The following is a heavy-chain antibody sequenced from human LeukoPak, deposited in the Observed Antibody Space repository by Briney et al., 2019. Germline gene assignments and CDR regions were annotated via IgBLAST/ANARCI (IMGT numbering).Heavy chain of an antibody. J-gene: IGHJ4*02. CDR3: ARAYQRLGYLSLPDY. CDR2: IHPSTGNP. D-gene: IGHD3-16*02. V-gene: IGHV7-4-1*02. CDR1: GYTFTSYA. Sequence: PWASVKVSCKASGYTFTSYAMNWVRQAPGQGLEWMGWIHPSTGNPTYAQGFTGRFVFSLDTSVSTTYLQISSLKAEDTAVYYCARAYQRLGYLSLPDYWGQGTLVTVSS.